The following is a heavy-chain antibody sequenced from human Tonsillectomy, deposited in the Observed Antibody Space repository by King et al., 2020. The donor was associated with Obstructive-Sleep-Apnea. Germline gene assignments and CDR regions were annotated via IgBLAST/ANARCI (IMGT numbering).Heavy chain of an antibody. CDR3: VREYCSGGSCSLDY. D-gene: IGHD2-15*01. J-gene: IGHJ4*02. V-gene: IGHV4-30-4*07. CDR2: TFYGGST. CDR1: GGSISRGAYS. Sequence: VQLQESGPGLVKPSQTLSLTCAVSGGSISRGAYSWNWIRQPPGKGLEWIGHTFYGGSTYYNPSLESRITISIDTFENQFSLKLNSVTAADTAVYYCVREYCSGGSCSLDYWGQGTPVTVSS.